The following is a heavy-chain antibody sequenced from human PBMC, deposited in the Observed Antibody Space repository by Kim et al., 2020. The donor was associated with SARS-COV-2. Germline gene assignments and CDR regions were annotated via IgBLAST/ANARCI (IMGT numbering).Heavy chain of an antibody. V-gene: IGHV4-34*01. D-gene: IGHD3-3*01. CDR1: GGSFSGYY. CDR2: INHSGST. J-gene: IGHJ4*02. CDR3: ARMRWDFWSGYYIDY. Sequence: SETLSLTCAVYGGSFSGYYWSWIRQPPGKGLEWIGEINHSGSTNYNPSLKSRVTISVDTSKNQFSLKLSSVTAADTAVYYCARMRWDFWSGYYIDYWGQG.